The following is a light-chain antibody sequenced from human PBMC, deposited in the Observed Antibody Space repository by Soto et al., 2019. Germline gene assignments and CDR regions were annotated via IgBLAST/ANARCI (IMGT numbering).Light chain of an antibody. V-gene: IGKV3-15*01. CDR3: QQYNSYLWT. CDR1: QSVDSN. J-gene: IGKJ1*01. Sequence: EIVMTQSPATLSVSPGARATLSCRASQSVDSNLAWYQQKPGQPPRLLIYDASTRATGIPARISGSGSGTEFTLTISSLQPDDFATYYCQQYNSYLWTFGQGTKVDIK. CDR2: DAS.